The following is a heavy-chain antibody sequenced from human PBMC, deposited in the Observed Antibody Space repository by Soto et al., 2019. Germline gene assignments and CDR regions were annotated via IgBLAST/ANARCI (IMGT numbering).Heavy chain of an antibody. CDR1: GFTFSSYA. D-gene: IGHD2-15*01. J-gene: IGHJ4*02. V-gene: IGHV3-23*01. CDR3: AKETVAAAYAETSPFDS. Sequence: VHLLESGGGLVQPGGSLRLSCAASGFTFSSYAMGWVRQAPGKGLEWVSGIDGSGGDKSFADSVKGRFTISRDNSKNMLYLHMYGLRAEDTARYYCAKETVAAAYAETSPFDSWGQGTLVTVSS. CDR2: IDGSGGDK.